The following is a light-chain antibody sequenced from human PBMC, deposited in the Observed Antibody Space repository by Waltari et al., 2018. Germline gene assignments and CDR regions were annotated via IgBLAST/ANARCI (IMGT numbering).Light chain of an antibody. CDR3: NAHPGSRSWV. CDR2: DVF. V-gene: IGLV2-14*01. Sequence: QSALTQPASVSGSPGQSITISCTVTSSDVGFYNYVSWYQQHPGNAPKLIIYDVFQRPSGDPHRYSGSKSGNAVSLTISGLQSEDEADYNCNAHPGSRSWVFGGRTKLTVL. J-gene: IGLJ3*02. CDR1: SSDVGFYNY.